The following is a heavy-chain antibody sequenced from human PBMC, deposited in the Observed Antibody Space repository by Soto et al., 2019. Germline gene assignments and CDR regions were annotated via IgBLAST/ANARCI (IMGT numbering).Heavy chain of an antibody. J-gene: IGHJ3*02. Sequence: ASVKVSCKASGYTFTGYYMHWVRQAPGQGLEWMGWINPNSGGTNYAQKFQGWVTMTTDTSISTAYMELRSLRSDDTAVYYCASNELAPWGAFDIWGQGTMVTVSS. CDR1: GYTFTGYY. D-gene: IGHD1-1*01. V-gene: IGHV1-2*04. CDR2: INPNSGGT. CDR3: ASNELAPWGAFDI.